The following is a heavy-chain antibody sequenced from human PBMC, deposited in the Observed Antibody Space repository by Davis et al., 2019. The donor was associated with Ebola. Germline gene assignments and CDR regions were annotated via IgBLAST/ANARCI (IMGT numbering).Heavy chain of an antibody. J-gene: IGHJ5*02. V-gene: IGHV3-64D*08. CDR2: ISSNGGST. D-gene: IGHD1-26*01. CDR1: GFTFSSYA. CDR3: AKAGLWELFTS. Sequence: GESLKISCSASGFTFSSYAMHWVRQAPGKGLEYVSAISSNGGSTYYADSVKGRFTISRDNSKNTLYLQMSSLRAEDTAVYYCAKAGLWELFTSWGQGTLVTVSS.